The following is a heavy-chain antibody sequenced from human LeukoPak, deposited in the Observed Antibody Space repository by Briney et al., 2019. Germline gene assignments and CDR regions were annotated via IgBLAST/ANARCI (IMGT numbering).Heavy chain of an antibody. CDR3: ARSPLRYFDWLSDYYYMDV. D-gene: IGHD3-9*01. Sequence: ASVKVSCKASGYTFTGYYMHWVRQAPGQGLEWMGWINPNSGGTNYAQKFQGRVTMTRDTSISTAYMELSRLRSDDTAVYYCARSPLRYFDWLSDYYYMDVWGKGTTVTVSS. CDR2: INPNSGGT. CDR1: GYTFTGYY. J-gene: IGHJ6*03. V-gene: IGHV1-2*02.